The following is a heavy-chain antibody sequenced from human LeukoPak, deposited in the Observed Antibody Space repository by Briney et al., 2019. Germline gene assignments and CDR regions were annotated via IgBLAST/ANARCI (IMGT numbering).Heavy chain of an antibody. CDR2: IYSGGST. CDR3: ARVGDYVGNYYYYYMDV. V-gene: IGHV3-53*01. Sequence: PGGSLRLSCAASGFTVSSNYMSWVRQAPGKGLEWVSVIYSGGSTYYADSVKGRFTISRDNAKNSLYLQMNSLRAEDTAVYYCARVGDYVGNYYYYYMDVWGKGTTVTVSS. D-gene: IGHD4-17*01. J-gene: IGHJ6*03. CDR1: GFTVSSNY.